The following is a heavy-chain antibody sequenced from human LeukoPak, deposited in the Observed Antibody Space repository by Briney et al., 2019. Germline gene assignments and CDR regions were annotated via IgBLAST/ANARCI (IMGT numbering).Heavy chain of an antibody. V-gene: IGHV4-59*01. CDR1: GGSISSYY. CDR3: AASAFDYVWGSYRREFDY. Sequence: SETLSLTCTVSGGSISSYYWSWIPQPPGKGLEWIGNIYYSRSINYNPSLKSRVAISLDKTKKQFSLKLSSVTAADTAVYYCAASAFDYVWGSYRREFDYWGQGTLVTVSS. J-gene: IGHJ4*02. D-gene: IGHD3-16*02. CDR2: IYYSRSI.